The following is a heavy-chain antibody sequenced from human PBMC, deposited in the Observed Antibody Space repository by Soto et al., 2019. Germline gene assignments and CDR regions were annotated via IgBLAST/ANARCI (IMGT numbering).Heavy chain of an antibody. D-gene: IGHD2-8*01. Sequence: SLILACSSSVFTFDEYSVEWVRQAAVNCLEWVAGISLNSGSIGYAYSVKGLFTISRDNAKNSLYLQMNSLRAEDTDLYYCARYCNNGVRYSLDALDIWGKRTMVSVS. CDR1: VFTFDEYS. V-gene: IGHV3-9*01. CDR2: ISLNSGSI. J-gene: IGHJ3*02. CDR3: ARYCNNGVRYSLDALDI.